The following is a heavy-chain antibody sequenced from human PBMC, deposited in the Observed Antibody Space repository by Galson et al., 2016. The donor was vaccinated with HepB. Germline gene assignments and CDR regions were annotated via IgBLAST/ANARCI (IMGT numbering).Heavy chain of an antibody. J-gene: IGHJ4*02. V-gene: IGHV2-70*01. CDR2: IDWDDDK. D-gene: IGHD6-19*01. Sequence: PALVKPTQTLTLTCTFSGFSLSTRGMCVTWIRQPPGKALEWLALIDWDDDKSYSTALKTRLTISKDTSKKQVVLTMTNMDPVETATYYFARILSPPQYSSGWEYFDYWGQETLVTVSS. CDR1: GFSLSTRGMC. CDR3: ARILSPPQYSSGWEYFDY.